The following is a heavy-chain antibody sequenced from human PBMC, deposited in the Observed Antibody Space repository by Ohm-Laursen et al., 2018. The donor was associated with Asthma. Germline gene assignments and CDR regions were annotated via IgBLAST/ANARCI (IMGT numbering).Heavy chain of an antibody. CDR3: ARGRYDSSDYDLYGLDV. Sequence: SVKVSCKASGYTFTSYDINWVRQATGQGLEWMGWMNPNSGNTGYAQKFQGRVTMTRNTSISTAYMDLSSLRSEDTAVYYCARGRYDSSDYDLYGLDVWGQGTTVTVSS. V-gene: IGHV1-8*01. CDR2: MNPNSGNT. CDR1: GYTFTSYD. D-gene: IGHD3-22*01. J-gene: IGHJ6*02.